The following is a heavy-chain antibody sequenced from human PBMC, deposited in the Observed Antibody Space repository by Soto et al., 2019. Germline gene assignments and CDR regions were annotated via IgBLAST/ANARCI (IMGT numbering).Heavy chain of an antibody. V-gene: IGHV1-46*01. D-gene: IGHD3-10*01. CDR3: ARDTGSGPFDY. CDR1: GYTFTSYY. J-gene: IGHJ4*02. CDR2: INPSGGST. Sequence: ASVKVSCKASGYTFTSYYMHWVRQAPGQGLEWMGIINPSGGSTSYAQKFQGRVTMTWDTSTSTVYMELSSLRSEDTAVYYCARDTGSGPFDYWGQGTLVTVSS.